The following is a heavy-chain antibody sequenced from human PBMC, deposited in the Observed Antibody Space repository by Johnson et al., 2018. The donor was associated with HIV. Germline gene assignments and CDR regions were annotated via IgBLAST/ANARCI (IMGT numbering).Heavy chain of an antibody. Sequence: VHLVESGGGVVQPGRSLRLSCAASGFTFSSYAMSWVRQAPGKGLEWVSAISGSGGGTYYADSVKGRFTISRDNSKNTLYLQMNTLIAEDTAMYYCARAKDAAYPYDAFDVWGHGTMVTVSS. D-gene: IGHD2-15*01. V-gene: IGHV3-23*04. CDR1: GFTFSSYA. J-gene: IGHJ3*01. CDR3: ARAKDAAYPYDAFDV. CDR2: ISGSGGGT.